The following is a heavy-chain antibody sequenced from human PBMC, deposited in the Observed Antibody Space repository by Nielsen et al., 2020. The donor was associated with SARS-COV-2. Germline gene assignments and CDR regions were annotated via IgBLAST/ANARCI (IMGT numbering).Heavy chain of an antibody. J-gene: IGHJ4*02. V-gene: IGHV3-9*01. Sequence: GGSLRLSCAASGFTFDDYAMHWVRQAPGKGLEWVSGISWNSGSIGYADSVKGRFTISRDNAKNSLYLQMNSLRAEDTALYYCAKENLDGDYDYFDYWGQGTLVTVSS. D-gene: IGHD4-17*01. CDR2: ISWNSGSI. CDR3: AKENLDGDYDYFDY. CDR1: GFTFDDYA.